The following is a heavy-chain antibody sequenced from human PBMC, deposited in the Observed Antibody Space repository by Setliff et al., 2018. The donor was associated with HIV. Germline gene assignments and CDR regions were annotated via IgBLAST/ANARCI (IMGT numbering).Heavy chain of an antibody. CDR2: MNPNSGNT. CDR3: TRGRGIIGALVY. D-gene: IGHD2-21*01. J-gene: IGHJ4*02. V-gene: IGHV1-8*02. CDR1: GYTFTTYD. Sequence: GASVKVSCKASGYTFTTYDINWVRQATGQGLEWMGWMNPNSGNTGYAERFQGRVTMTRDTSISTVYMELTSLRSEDMAMYYCTRGRGIIGALVYWGQGTLVTVSS.